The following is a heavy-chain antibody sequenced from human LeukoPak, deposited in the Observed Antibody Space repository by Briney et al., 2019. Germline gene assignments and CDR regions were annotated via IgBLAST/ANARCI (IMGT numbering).Heavy chain of an antibody. D-gene: IGHD1-1*01. Sequence: GGSLRLSCAASGFTFSGYEMNWVRQAPGKGLEWVSYISSSGSTIYYADSVKGRFTISRDNAKNSLYLQMNSLRAEDTAVYYCARGFTGTTYPFYCYYMDVWGKGTTVTVSS. CDR1: GFTFSGYE. CDR2: ISSSGSTI. CDR3: ARGFTGTTYPFYCYYMDV. V-gene: IGHV3-48*03. J-gene: IGHJ6*03.